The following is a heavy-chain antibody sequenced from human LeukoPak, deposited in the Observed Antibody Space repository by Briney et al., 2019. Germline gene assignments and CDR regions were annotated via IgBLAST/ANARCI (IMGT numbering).Heavy chain of an antibody. V-gene: IGHV4-34*01. CDR2: INHSGST. D-gene: IGHD3-10*01. J-gene: IGHJ6*03. CDR1: GGSFSGYY. CDR3: ARGLWRARWTMVQGVIELGPHYYMDV. Sequence: PSETLSLTCAVYGGSFSGYYWSWIRQPPGKGLEWIGEINHSGSTNYNPSLKSRVTISVDTPKNQFSLKLSSVTAADTAVYYCARGLWRARWTMVQGVIELGPHYYMDVWGKGTTVTVFS.